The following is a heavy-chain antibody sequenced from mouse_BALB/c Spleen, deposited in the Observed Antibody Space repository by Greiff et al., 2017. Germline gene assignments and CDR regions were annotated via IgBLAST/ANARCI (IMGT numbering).Heavy chain of an antibody. D-gene: IGHD2-4*01. CDR3: ARIYYDYDGGFAY. J-gene: IGHJ3*01. Sequence: VQLQQSGPELVKPGASVKMSCKASGYTFTSYVMHWVKQKPGQGLEWIGYINPYNDGTKYNEKFKGKATLTSDKSSSTAYMELSSLTSEDSAVYYCARIYYDYDGGFAYWGQGTLVTVSA. V-gene: IGHV1-14*01. CDR1: GYTFTSYV. CDR2: INPYNDGT.